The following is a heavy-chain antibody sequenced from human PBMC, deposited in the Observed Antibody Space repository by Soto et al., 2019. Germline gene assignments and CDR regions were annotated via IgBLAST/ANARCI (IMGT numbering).Heavy chain of an antibody. Sequence: EVQLVVSGGGLVQPGRSLRLSCVTSGFTFDDYAMHWVRQAPGKGLEWVSGVSWNSDTIGYADSVKGRFSISRDSAKKSLYLQMNSLRPEDTALYYCAKVGGLGSYYGWGMDVWGQGTTVTVSS. CDR1: GFTFDDYA. V-gene: IGHV3-9*01. CDR2: VSWNSDTI. J-gene: IGHJ6*02. D-gene: IGHD3-10*01. CDR3: AKVGGLGSYYGWGMDV.